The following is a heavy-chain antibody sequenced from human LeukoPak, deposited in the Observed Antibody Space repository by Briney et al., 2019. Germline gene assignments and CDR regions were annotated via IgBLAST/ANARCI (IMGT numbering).Heavy chain of an antibody. CDR2: IKEDGSEK. V-gene: IGHV3-7*04. D-gene: IGHD3-10*01. Sequence: SGGSLRLSCAASGFSFSTYWMSWVHQAPGKGLEWVANIKEDGSEKNYVDSVKGRFTISRDNAKNSLYLQMNSLRAEDTAVYYCARGYYYSDYWGQGTLVSVSS. J-gene: IGHJ4*02. CDR1: GFSFSTYW. CDR3: ARGYYYSDY.